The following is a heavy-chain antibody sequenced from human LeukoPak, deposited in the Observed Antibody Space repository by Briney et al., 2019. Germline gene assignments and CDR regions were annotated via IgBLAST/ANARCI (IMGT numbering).Heavy chain of an antibody. J-gene: IGHJ4*02. D-gene: IGHD2-15*01. CDR3: AKDHCSNIRCDGSPGY. V-gene: IGHV3-30*02. CDR2: IHYDGSSK. CDR1: GFTFSTYG. Sequence: GGSLRLSSGASGFTFSTYGMHWVRQAPAKGLEGVAYIHYDGSSKYYGDSVKGRFTISRDTSKNSLYLQMNSLKTEDTAVYYCAKDHCSNIRCDGSPGYWGQGTLVTVSS.